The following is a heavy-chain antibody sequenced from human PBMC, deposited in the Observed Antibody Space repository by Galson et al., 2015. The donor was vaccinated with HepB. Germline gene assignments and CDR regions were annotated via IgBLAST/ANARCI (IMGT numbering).Heavy chain of an antibody. J-gene: IGHJ4*02. CDR1: GASFRDPFSKF. CDR2: IYTSGST. V-gene: IGHV4-4*07. D-gene: IGHD6-19*01. CDR3: ARDGSSPPGIAVAGTSGFDY. Sequence: ETLSLTCTFYGASFRDPFSKFTWTWIRQPAGKGLEWIGRIYTSGSTNYNPSLKSRVTMSVDTSPNQFSLKLRSVTAADTAVYYCARDGSSPPGIAVAGTSGFDYWGQGTLVTVSS.